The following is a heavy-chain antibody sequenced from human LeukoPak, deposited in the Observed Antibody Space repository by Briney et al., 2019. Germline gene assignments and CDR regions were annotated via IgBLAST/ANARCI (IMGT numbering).Heavy chain of an antibody. CDR1: GFIFSSYA. D-gene: IGHD3-22*01. Sequence: GGSLRLSCAASGFIFSSYAMSWVRQAPGKGLEWVSAISGSGGSTYYADSVKGRFTISRDNSKNTLYLQMNSLRAEDTAVYYCAKNPKYYYDSSGYYLDYWGQGTLVTVSS. V-gene: IGHV3-23*01. J-gene: IGHJ4*02. CDR2: ISGSGGST. CDR3: AKNPKYYYDSSGYYLDY.